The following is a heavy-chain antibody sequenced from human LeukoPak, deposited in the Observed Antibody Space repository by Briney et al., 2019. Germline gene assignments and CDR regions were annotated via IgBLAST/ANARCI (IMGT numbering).Heavy chain of an antibody. Sequence: GGSLRLSCAASGFTFSSYDMYWVRQAPGKGLECVASISRQSGAFTYYAASVEGRFTISRDNSRSTLYLEMNSLRADDTAVYYCTKDFHAVSNTGEYFQHWGQGTLVTVSS. CDR2: ISRQSGAFT. D-gene: IGHD4-17*01. V-gene: IGHV3-23*01. CDR1: GFTFSSYD. J-gene: IGHJ1*01. CDR3: TKDFHAVSNTGEYFQH.